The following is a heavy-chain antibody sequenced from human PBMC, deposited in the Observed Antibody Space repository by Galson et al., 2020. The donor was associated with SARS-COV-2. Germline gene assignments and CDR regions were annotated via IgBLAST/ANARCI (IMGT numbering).Heavy chain of an antibody. D-gene: IGHD2-2*01. J-gene: IGHJ4*02. Sequence: KVSCKASGYNFSRYWIGWMRQIPGKGLEWMGVIYPDDSDARYSPSFQGQVSFSADKSRSTAYLHWSSLKASDTGIYYCAARAGYCSSATCYWVDWGRGTQVTVSP. V-gene: IGHV5-51*01. CDR3: AARAGYCSSATCYWVD. CDR2: IYPDDSDA. CDR1: GYNFSRYW.